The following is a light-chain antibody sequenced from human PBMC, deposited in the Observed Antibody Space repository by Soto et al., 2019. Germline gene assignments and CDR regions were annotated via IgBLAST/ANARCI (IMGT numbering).Light chain of an antibody. CDR1: QSVSSW. Sequence: DIQMTQSPSTLSASIGDRVTITCRASQSVSSWLGWYQQKPGKAPQLLIYDDSSLESGVPSRFSGSGSGTEFTLTISSLQPDDFATYYCQQYNTYSTFGQGTKVDIK. J-gene: IGKJ1*01. CDR2: DDS. CDR3: QQYNTYST. V-gene: IGKV1-5*01.